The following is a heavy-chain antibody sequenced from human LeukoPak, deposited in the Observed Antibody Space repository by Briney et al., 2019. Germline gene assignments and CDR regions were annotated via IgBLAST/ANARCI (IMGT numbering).Heavy chain of an antibody. CDR3: ARDEVGGYRQNFDY. J-gene: IGHJ4*02. CDR1: GSTFTDYY. D-gene: IGHD5-12*01. CDR2: INPNSGGT. V-gene: IGHV1-2*02. Sequence: GASVKVSCKASGSTFTDYYMHWVRQAPGQGLEWMGWINPNSGGTKYAQKFQGRVTMTRDTSISTAYMELSRLRSDDTAVYYCARDEVGGYRQNFDYWGQGTLVTVSS.